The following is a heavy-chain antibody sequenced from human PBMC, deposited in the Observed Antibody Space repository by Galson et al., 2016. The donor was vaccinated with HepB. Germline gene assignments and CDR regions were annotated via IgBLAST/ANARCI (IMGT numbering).Heavy chain of an antibody. Sequence: SLRLSCAASGFKFHDYKMDWVRQAPGKGLEWVSSISTISSYINYADSVEGRFTISRDDAKNSLYLQMNSLRAEDTAVYYCARVSGSGSFSSYYYAMDVWGQGTAVIVS. D-gene: IGHD3-10*01. J-gene: IGHJ6*02. V-gene: IGHV3-21*01. CDR3: ARVSGSGSFSSYYYAMDV. CDR2: ISTISSYI. CDR1: GFKFHDYK.